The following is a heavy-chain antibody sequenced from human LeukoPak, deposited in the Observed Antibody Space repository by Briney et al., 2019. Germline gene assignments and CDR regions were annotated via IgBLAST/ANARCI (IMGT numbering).Heavy chain of an antibody. CDR1: GYTFTSYY. V-gene: IGHV1-46*01. D-gene: IGHD1-26*01. J-gene: IGHJ6*02. CDR3: ARDSGRKEVYYYGMDV. CDR2: INPSGGST. Sequence: ASVKVSCKSSGYTFTSYYMHWVRQAPGQGLEWMGIINPSGGSTSYAQKFQGRVTMTRDTSTSTVYMELSSLRSEDTAVYYCARDSGRKEVYYYGMDVWGQGTTVTVSS.